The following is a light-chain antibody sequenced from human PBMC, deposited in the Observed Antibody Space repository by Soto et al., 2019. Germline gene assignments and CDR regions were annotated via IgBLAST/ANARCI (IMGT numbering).Light chain of an antibody. CDR2: SND. J-gene: IGLJ3*02. CDR3: CSYTSSSIRV. Sequence: QSVLTQPPSASGTPGQRVTISCSGSSSNIGSNAVNWYQQLPGAAPKVLIYSNDQRPSGVPDRLSGSKSGNTASLTISGLQADDEADYYCCSYTSSSIRVFGGGTKLTVL. V-gene: IGLV1-44*01. CDR1: SSNIGSNA.